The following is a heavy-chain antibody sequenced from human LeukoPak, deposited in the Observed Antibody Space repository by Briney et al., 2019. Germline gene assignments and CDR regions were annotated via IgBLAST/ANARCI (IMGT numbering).Heavy chain of an antibody. CDR1: GGSFSGYY. D-gene: IGHD2-21*02. CDR2: INHSGST. Sequence: SETLSLTCAVYGGSFSGYYWSWIRQPPGKGLEWIGEINHSGSTNYNPSLKSRVTISVDTSKNQFSLKLSSVTAADTAVYYCARDWTIVVVTAKDFGWFDPWGQGTLVTVSS. V-gene: IGHV4-34*01. CDR3: ARDWTIVVVTAKDFGWFDP. J-gene: IGHJ5*02.